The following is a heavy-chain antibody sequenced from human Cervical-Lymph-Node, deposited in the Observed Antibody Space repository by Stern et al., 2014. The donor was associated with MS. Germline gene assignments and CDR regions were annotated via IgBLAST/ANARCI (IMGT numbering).Heavy chain of an antibody. Sequence: QVQLQESGPGLVKPSETLSLTCTVSGGSISSYYWSWIRQPPGKGLEWIGYIYYSGSTNYHPSLQSRVTISVDTSKNQFSRKLSSVTAADTAVYYCARGTYYYDSSGYYVFDYWGQGTLVTVSS. J-gene: IGHJ4*02. V-gene: IGHV4-59*01. D-gene: IGHD3-22*01. CDR3: ARGTYYYDSSGYYVFDY. CDR1: GGSISSYY. CDR2: IYYSGST.